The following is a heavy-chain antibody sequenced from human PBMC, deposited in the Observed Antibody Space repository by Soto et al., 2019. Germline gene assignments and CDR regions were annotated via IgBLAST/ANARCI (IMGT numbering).Heavy chain of an antibody. CDR2: ISGSGGST. CDR1: GFTFRSYA. D-gene: IGHD3-22*01. Sequence: EVQLLESGGGLVQPGGSLRLSCAASGFTFRSYAMSWVXXXPGKXXXWVSAISGSGGSTYYADSVKGRFTISRDNSKNTLYLQMNSLRAEXTAXXXCXXXXXXXXXXXXYFAXWGQGTLVTVSS. J-gene: IGHJ4*02. CDR3: XXXXXXXXXXXXYFAX. V-gene: IGHV3-23*01.